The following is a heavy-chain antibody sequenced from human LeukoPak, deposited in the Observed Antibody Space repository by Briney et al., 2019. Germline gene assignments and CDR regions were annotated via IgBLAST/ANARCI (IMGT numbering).Heavy chain of an antibody. Sequence: VKVSCKISGYSLTELAIHWVRQAPGKGLEWMGGSDPEDVKTSFAEKFQGRVTFTEDTSTDTAFMELSRLRSDDTAVYYCATFQAYANSGHLRPYFDYWGQGTLVTVSS. V-gene: IGHV1-24*01. J-gene: IGHJ4*02. CDR2: SDPEDVKT. CDR1: GYSLTELA. D-gene: IGHD3-22*01. CDR3: ATFQAYANSGHLRPYFDY.